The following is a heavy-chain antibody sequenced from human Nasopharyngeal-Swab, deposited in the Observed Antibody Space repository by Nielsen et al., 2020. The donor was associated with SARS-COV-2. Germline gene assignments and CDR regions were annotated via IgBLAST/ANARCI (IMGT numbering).Heavy chain of an antibody. V-gene: IGHV3-21*03. D-gene: IGHD3-3*01. Sequence: ETLSLTCAASGFSFRTYSMNWVRQAPGKGLEWVSSISSSSSYTHYADSVRGRFTISRDNAKNSVYLQMNSLRAEDTAVYYCARMEAPWGQGTLVTVSS. CDR1: GFSFRTYS. CDR2: ISSSSSYT. CDR3: ARMEAP. J-gene: IGHJ5*02.